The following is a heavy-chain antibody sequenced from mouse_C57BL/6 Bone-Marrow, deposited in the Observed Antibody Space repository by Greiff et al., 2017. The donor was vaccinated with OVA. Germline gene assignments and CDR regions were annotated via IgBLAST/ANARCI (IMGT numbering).Heavy chain of an antibody. D-gene: IGHD2-10*02. Sequence: VQLQQSGAELVRPGASVKLSCKASGYTFTDYYINWVKQRPGQGLEWIARIYPGSGNTYYNEKFKGKATLTAEKSSSTAYMQLSSLTSEDSAVYFCARSIYYAMDYWGQGTSATVSS. J-gene: IGHJ4*01. CDR2: IYPGSGNT. CDR1: GYTFTDYY. V-gene: IGHV1-76*01. CDR3: ARSIYYAMDY.